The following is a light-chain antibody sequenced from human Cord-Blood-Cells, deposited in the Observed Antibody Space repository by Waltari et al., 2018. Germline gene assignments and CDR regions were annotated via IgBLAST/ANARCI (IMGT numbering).Light chain of an antibody. CDR3: SSYTSSSTWV. Sequence: QSALTQPASVSGSPGQSITISCTGTSSDVGGYNYVSWYQQHPGKAPRLLIYDVSKRTSGVSNRVSGSKSGNTASLTISGLQAEDEADYYCSSYTSSSTWVFGGGTKLTVL. CDR1: SSDVGGYNY. J-gene: IGLJ3*02. CDR2: DVS. V-gene: IGLV2-14*01.